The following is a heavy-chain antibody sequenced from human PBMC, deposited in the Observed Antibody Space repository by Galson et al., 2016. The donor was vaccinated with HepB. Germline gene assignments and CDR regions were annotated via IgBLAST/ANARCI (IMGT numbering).Heavy chain of an antibody. CDR2: FYYSGST. Sequence: SETLSLTCTVSGDSISSNYWSWIRQPPGKGLKWIGYFYYSGSTNYNPSLKSRVTISVDTSKNQFSLDLRSVTAADTAVYYCARMLTYMYYFEYWGQGTLVTVSS. J-gene: IGHJ4*02. CDR1: GDSISSNY. D-gene: IGHD1-1*01. V-gene: IGHV4-59*01. CDR3: ARMLTYMYYFEY.